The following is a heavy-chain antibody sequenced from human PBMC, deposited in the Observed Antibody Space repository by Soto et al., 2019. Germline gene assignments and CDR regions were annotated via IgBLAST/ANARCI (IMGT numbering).Heavy chain of an antibody. Sequence: ASVKVSCKASGYTFTSYAMHWVRQAPGQRLEWMGWINAGNGNTKYSQKFQGRVTITRDTSASTAYMELSSLGSEDTAVCYCGRYLFVRGPPGGSSYSPGGRGPRVPVP. V-gene: IGHV1-3*01. CDR3: GRYLFVRGPPGGSSYSP. CDR1: GYTFTSYA. D-gene: IGHD2-15*01. CDR2: INAGNGNT. J-gene: IGHJ2*01.